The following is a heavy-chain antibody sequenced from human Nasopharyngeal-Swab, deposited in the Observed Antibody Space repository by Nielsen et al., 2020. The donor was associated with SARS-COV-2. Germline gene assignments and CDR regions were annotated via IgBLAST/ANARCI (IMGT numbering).Heavy chain of an antibody. V-gene: IGHV4-59*12. Sequence: GSLRLSCTVSGGSISSYYWSWIRQPPGKGLEWIGYIYHSGSTYYNSSLKSRVTISVDRSKNQFSLKLSSVTAADTAVYYCARVTGDYYDSSGTYFDYWGQGTLVTVSS. CDR2: IYHSGST. CDR3: ARVTGDYYDSSGTYFDY. J-gene: IGHJ4*02. D-gene: IGHD3-22*01. CDR1: GGSISSYY.